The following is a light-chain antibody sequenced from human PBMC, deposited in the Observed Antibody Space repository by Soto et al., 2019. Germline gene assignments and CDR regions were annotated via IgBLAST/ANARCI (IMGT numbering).Light chain of an antibody. CDR2: WAS. Sequence: DIVMTQSPDCLAVSLGERATINCKSSQSVLYSSNNKNYLAWYQQKPGQPPKLLIYWASTRESGVPDRFSGSGSGTDFTLTISSLQAEDVAVYYCQQYYSTPRTFGQGIKVEIK. V-gene: IGKV4-1*01. J-gene: IGKJ1*01. CDR1: QSVLYSSNNKNY. CDR3: QQYYSTPRT.